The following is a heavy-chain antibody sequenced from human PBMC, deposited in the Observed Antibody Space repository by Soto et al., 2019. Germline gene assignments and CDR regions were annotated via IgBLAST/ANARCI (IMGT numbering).Heavy chain of an antibody. J-gene: IGHJ6*02. CDR2: IVVGSGNT. V-gene: IGHV1-58*01. CDR3: AAPNSSSWYGEYYYYGMDV. D-gene: IGHD6-13*01. CDR1: GFTLTSSA. Sequence: SVNVSCKASGFTLTSSAVQWVRQARGQRLEWIGWIVVGSGNTNYAQKFQERVTITRDMSTSTAYMELSSLRSEDTAVYYCAAPNSSSWYGEYYYYGMDVWGQGTTVTVSS.